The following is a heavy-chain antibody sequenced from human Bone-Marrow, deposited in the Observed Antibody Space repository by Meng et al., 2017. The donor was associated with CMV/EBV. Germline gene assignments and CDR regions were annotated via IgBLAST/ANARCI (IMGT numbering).Heavy chain of an antibody. CDR1: GFTFSSYG. CDR3: ARARWPYCSSTSCLSTGFDP. Sequence: GGSLRLSCAASGFTFSSYGMTWVRQAPGKGLEWVSVIYSDVSSTYYAESVKGRFTISRDNSKNMLYLQMNSLRAEDTAVYYCARARWPYCSSTSCLSTGFDPWGQGTLVTVSS. CDR2: IYSDVSST. V-gene: IGHV3-23*03. J-gene: IGHJ5*02. D-gene: IGHD2-2*01.